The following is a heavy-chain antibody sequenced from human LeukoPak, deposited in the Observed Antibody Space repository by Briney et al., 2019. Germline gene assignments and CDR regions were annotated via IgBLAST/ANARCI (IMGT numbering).Heavy chain of an antibody. J-gene: IGHJ4*02. CDR3: AITVTGY. V-gene: IGHV3-64*01. CDR1: GFTFSSYA. Sequence: GGSLRLSCAASGFTFSSYAMHWVRQAPGKGLEYVSAISSNGGSTYYANSVKGRFTISRDNSKNTLYLQMGSLRAEDMAVYYCAITVTGYWGQGTLVTVSS. CDR2: ISSNGGST. D-gene: IGHD4-17*01.